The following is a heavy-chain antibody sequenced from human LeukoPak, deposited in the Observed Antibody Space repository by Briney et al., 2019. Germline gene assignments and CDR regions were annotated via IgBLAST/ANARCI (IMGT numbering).Heavy chain of an antibody. J-gene: IGHJ4*02. D-gene: IGHD5-24*01. Sequence: QPGGSLRLSCAASGFTFSSYAMSWVRQAPGKVLEWVSAISGSGGSTYYADSVKGRFTISRDDSKNTLYLQMNSLRAEDTAVYYCAKEGRWLQREYFDYWGQGTLVTVSS. V-gene: IGHV3-23*01. CDR2: ISGSGGST. CDR3: AKEGRWLQREYFDY. CDR1: GFTFSSYA.